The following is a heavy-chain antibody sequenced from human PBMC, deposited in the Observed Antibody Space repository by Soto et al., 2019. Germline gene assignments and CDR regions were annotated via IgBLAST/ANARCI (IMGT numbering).Heavy chain of an antibody. CDR1: GFTFSSYG. V-gene: IGHV3-33*01. CDR3: SYGAHQYFDY. J-gene: IGHJ4*02. CDR2: IWYDGSNK. Sequence: GGSLRLSCAASGFTFSSYGMHWVRQAPGKGLEWVAVIWYDGSNKYYADSVKGRFTISRDDSENTLFLHMNSLRTEDTAVYYCSYGAHQYFDYWGQGALVTVSS. D-gene: IGHD4-17*01.